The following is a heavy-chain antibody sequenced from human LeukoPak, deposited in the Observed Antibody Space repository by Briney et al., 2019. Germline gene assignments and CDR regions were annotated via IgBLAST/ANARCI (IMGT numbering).Heavy chain of an antibody. V-gene: IGHV3-15*01. CDR2: IKSKTDGGTT. Sequence: PGGSLRLSRAASGFTFSNAWMSWVRQAPGKGLEWVGRIKSKTDGGTTDYAAPVKGRFTISRDDSKNTLYLQMNSLKTEDTAVYYCTTSSPPSYSGSYLPYYFDYWGQGTLVTVSS. D-gene: IGHD1-26*01. CDR3: TTSSPPSYSGSYLPYYFDY. J-gene: IGHJ4*02. CDR1: GFTFSNAW.